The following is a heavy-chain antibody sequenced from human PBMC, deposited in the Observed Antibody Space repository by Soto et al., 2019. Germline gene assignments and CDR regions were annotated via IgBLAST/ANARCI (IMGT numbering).Heavy chain of an antibody. CDR3: ARRPNYDILTGYYPGMDV. D-gene: IGHD3-9*01. Sequence: GGSLRLSCAASGFTFSNYAMHWVRQAPGKGLEWVAVISYDGSNKYYADSVKGRFTISRDNSKNTLYLQMNSLRAEDTAVYYCARRPNYDILTGYYPGMDVWGQGTTVTVSS. J-gene: IGHJ6*02. V-gene: IGHV3-30-3*01. CDR1: GFTFSNYA. CDR2: ISYDGSNK.